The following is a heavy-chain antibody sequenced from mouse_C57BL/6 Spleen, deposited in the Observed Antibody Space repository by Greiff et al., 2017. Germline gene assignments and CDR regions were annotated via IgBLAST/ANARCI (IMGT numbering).Heavy chain of an antibody. CDR2: ISSGSSTI. J-gene: IGHJ3*01. CDR3: ARVEGRYDRFAY. D-gene: IGHD2-3*01. V-gene: IGHV5-17*01. CDR1: GFTFSDYG. Sequence: EVMLVESGGGLVQPGGSLTLSCAASGFTFSDYGMHWVRQAPEKGLEWVAYISSGSSTIYYADTVKVRFIIARYNAKNTLFLQMTSLGSEGTAMYYCARVEGRYDRFAYWGKGTLVTVSS.